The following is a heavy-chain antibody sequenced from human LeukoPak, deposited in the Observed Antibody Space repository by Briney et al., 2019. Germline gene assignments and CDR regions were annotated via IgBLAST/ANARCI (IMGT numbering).Heavy chain of an antibody. J-gene: IGHJ4*02. CDR2: IRYDGSNK. D-gene: IGHD1-1*01. V-gene: IGHV3-30*02. Sequence: PGGSLRLSCAASGFTFSSYGMHWVRQAPGKGLEWVAFIRYDGSNKYYANSVKGRFTISRDNSKNTLYLQMNSLRAEDTAVYYCAKDRAGLVQLERRSELSPENWGQGTLVTVSS. CDR3: AKDRAGLVQLERRSELSPEN. CDR1: GFTFSSYG.